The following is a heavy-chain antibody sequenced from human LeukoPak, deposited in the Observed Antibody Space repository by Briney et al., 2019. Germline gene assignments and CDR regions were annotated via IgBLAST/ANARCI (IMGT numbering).Heavy chain of an antibody. Sequence: GGSLRLSCAASGFPFSSYSMTWVRQAPGKGLEWISYIMRTAADVTSYADSVEGRFTISRDDAKNSLYLQMNSLRDDDTAVYYCVRDWSYAFDLWGQGTMVTVSS. CDR3: VRDWSYAFDL. CDR2: IMRTAADVT. V-gene: IGHV3-48*02. J-gene: IGHJ3*01. CDR1: GFPFSSYS.